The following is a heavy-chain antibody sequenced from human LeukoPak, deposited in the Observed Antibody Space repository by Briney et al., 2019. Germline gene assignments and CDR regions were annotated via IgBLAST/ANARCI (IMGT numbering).Heavy chain of an antibody. V-gene: IGHV3-23*01. D-gene: IGHD3-9*01. CDR1: GFTFSSYA. Sequence: GGSLRLSCAASGFTFSSYAMSWVRQAPGKGLEWVSAISGSGGTTYYADSVKGRFTISRDNSKNTLYLQMNSLSAEDTAVYYCAKGARNVLRYFDRHYYYYYMDVWGKGTTVTISS. CDR2: ISGSGGTT. CDR3: AKGARNVLRYFDRHYYYYYMDV. J-gene: IGHJ6*03.